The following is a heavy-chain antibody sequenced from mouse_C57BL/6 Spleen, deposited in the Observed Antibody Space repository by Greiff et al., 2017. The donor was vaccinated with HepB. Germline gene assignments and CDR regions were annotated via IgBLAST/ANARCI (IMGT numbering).Heavy chain of an antibody. D-gene: IGHD2-3*01. Sequence: QVQLKQPGAELVRPGSSVKLSCKASGYTFTSYWMHWVKQRPIQGLEWIGNIDPSDSDTHYNQKFKDKATLTVDKSSSTAYMQLSSLTSEDSAVYYCARGRWLQGYWGQGTTLTVSS. CDR1: GYTFTSYW. J-gene: IGHJ2*01. CDR3: ARGRWLQGY. CDR2: IDPSDSDT. V-gene: IGHV1-52*01.